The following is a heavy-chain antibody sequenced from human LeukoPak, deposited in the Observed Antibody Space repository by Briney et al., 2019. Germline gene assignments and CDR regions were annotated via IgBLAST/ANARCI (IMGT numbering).Heavy chain of an antibody. J-gene: IGHJ4*02. CDR1: GYTLTELS. CDR2: FDPEDGET. V-gene: IGHV1-24*01. D-gene: IGHD2-15*01. Sequence: ASVKVSCKVSGYTLTELSMHWVRQAPGKGLEWMGGFDPEDGETIYAQKFQGRVTITADESTSTAYMELSSLRSEDTAVYYCARNDPGYWGFDYWGQGTLVTVSS. CDR3: ARNDPGYWGFDY.